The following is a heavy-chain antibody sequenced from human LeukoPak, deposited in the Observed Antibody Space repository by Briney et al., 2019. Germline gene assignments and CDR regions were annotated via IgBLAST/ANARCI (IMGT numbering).Heavy chain of an antibody. CDR3: ARWVVDAAMVDD. V-gene: IGHV4-38-2*01. CDR2: IYRSGYT. D-gene: IGHD5-18*01. Sequence: SETLSLTCAVPGYSINSGYYWGWIRQPPGKRLEWIGNIYRSGYTYYNPSLKSRVTISVDTSTNHLSLKLWSVTAADTAVYYCARWVVDAAMVDDWGQGTLVTVSS. CDR1: GYSINSGYY. J-gene: IGHJ4*02.